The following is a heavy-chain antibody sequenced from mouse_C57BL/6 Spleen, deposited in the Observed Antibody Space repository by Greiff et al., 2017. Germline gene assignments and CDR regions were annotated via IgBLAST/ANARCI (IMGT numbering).Heavy chain of an antibody. V-gene: IGHV14-2*01. CDR3: VIYDGYLYWYFDV. CDR1: GFNIKDYY. CDR2: IDPEDGET. D-gene: IGHD2-3*01. J-gene: IGHJ1*03. Sequence: VQLQQSGAELVKPGASVKLSCTASGFNIKDYYMHWVKQRTEQGLEWIGRIDPEDGETKYAPKFQGKATITADTSSNTAYLQLISLTSEDTAVYYCVIYDGYLYWYFDVWCTGTTVTVSS.